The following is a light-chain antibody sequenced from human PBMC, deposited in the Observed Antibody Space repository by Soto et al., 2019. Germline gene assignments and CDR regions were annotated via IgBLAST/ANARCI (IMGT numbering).Light chain of an antibody. J-gene: IGKJ1*01. CDR3: QKYGSSPT. V-gene: IGKV3-20*01. CDR1: QTVSNNY. Sequence: EIVLTQSPGTLSLSPGERATLSCRASQTVSNNYLAWYQQKLGQAPRLLIYGASSRAAGIPDRFSGSGSGTDFTRTISRLEPEDFAVYFCQKYGSSPTFGRGTKVDIK. CDR2: GAS.